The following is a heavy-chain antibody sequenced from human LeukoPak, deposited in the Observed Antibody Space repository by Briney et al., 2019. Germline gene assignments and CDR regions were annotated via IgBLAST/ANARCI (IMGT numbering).Heavy chain of an antibody. D-gene: IGHD3-22*01. CDR2: ISSSSSYI. Sequence: GGSLRLSCAASGFTFSSHSMNWVRQAPGKGLEWVSSISSSSSYIYYADSVNGRFTISRDNAKNSLYLQMNSLRAEDTAVYYCARASPNYYDTSGYYEPNEYFQHWGQGTLVTVSS. CDR1: GFTFSSHS. V-gene: IGHV3-21*01. CDR3: ARASPNYYDTSGYYEPNEYFQH. J-gene: IGHJ1*01.